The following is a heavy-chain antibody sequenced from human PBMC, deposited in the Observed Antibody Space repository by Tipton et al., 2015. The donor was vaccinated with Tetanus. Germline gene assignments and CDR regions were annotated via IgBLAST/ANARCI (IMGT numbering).Heavy chain of an antibody. J-gene: IGHJ4*02. D-gene: IGHD1-26*01. V-gene: IGHV4-31*03. CDR2: IYYSGST. CDR3: ARDQARGARGWNYFDY. CDR1: GGSISSGGYY. Sequence: LSLTCTVSGGSISSGGYYWSWIRQHPGKGLEWIGDIYYSGSTYYNPSLKSRVTLSVDTSKNQFSLKLNSVTAADTAVYYCARDQARGARGWNYFDYWGQGTLITVSS.